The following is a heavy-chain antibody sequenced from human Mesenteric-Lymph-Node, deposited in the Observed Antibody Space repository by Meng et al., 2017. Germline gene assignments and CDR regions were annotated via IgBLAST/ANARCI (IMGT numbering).Heavy chain of an antibody. V-gene: IGHV4-4*02. CDR3: ARDRYCSSTNCYDAFDI. CDR1: GGSISNSNW. CDR2: IYYSGST. J-gene: IGHJ3*02. D-gene: IGHD2-2*01. Sequence: QVQLQESGPGLVKPSGTLSLTCAVSGGSISNSNWWSWVRQPPGKGREWIGDIYYSGSTNYNPSLKSRVTISVDKSQNQFSLKLYSVTAADTAVYYCARDRYCSSTNCYDAFDIWGQGTMVTVSS.